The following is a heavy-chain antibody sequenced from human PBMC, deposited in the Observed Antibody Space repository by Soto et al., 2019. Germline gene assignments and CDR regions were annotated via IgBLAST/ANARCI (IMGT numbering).Heavy chain of an antibody. CDR2: IIPSFGTA. CDR3: ARGITIFGVVSH. CDR1: GGTFSSYA. V-gene: IGHV1-69*01. Sequence: QVQLVQSGAEVKKPGSSVKVSCKASGGTFSSYAISWVRQAPGQGLEWMGGIIPSFGTANYAQKFKGRVTITADESTSTAYMELSSLRSEDTAVYCCARGITIFGVVSHWGQGTLVTVSS. D-gene: IGHD3-3*01. J-gene: IGHJ4*02.